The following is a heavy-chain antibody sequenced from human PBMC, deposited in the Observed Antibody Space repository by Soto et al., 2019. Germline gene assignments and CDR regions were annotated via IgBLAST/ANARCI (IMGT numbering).Heavy chain of an antibody. Sequence: PGESLKISCKGPGYSFTTYWISWVRQMPGKGLEWMGRIDPTDSYTNYSPSFQGHVTISADKSINTAYLQWSSLKASDTAMYYCARHANQALSWGQGTMVTVSS. D-gene: IGHD2-2*01. CDR2: IDPTDSYT. CDR3: ARHANQALS. J-gene: IGHJ3*01. V-gene: IGHV5-10-1*01. CDR1: GYSFTTYW.